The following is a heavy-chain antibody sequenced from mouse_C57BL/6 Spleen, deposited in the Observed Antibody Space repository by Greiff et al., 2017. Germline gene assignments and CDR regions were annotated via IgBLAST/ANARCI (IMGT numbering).Heavy chain of an antibody. CDR2: INPNNGGT. CDR1: GYTFTDSN. D-gene: IGHD1-2*01. CDR3: AREVHTTGFAY. Sequence: DVKLQESGPELVKPGASVKIPCKASGYTFTDSNMDWVKQSHGKSLEWIGDINPNNGGTIYNQKFKGKATLTVDKSSSTAYMELRSLTSEDTAVYYCAREVHTTGFAYWGQGTLVTVSA. J-gene: IGHJ3*01. V-gene: IGHV1-18*01.